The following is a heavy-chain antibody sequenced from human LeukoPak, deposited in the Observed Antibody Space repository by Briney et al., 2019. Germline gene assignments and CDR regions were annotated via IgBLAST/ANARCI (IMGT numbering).Heavy chain of an antibody. CDR2: IRYDGSNK. CDR3: AKDRDVVVPAAIEP. J-gene: IGHJ5*02. Sequence: GGSLRLSCAASGFTFTHFGMHWVRQAPGKGLEWVAFIRYDGSNKYYADSVKGRFTISRDNSKNTLYLQMNSLRAEDTAVYYCAKDRDVVVPAAIEPWGQGTLVTVSS. V-gene: IGHV3-30*02. D-gene: IGHD2-2*01. CDR1: GFTFTHFG.